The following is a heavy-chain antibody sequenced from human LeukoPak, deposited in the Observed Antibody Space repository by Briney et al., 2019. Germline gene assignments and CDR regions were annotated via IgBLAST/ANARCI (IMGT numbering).Heavy chain of an antibody. CDR1: GFTFDDYA. D-gene: IGHD2-2*02. CDR3: AKDTCSSTSCYTTAFDI. J-gene: IGHJ3*02. Sequence: GGSLRLSCVASGFTFDDYAMHWVRQAPGKGLEWVSGISWNSGSIGYADSVKGRFTISRDNAKNSLYLQMNSLRAEDMALYYCAKDTCSSTSCYTTAFDIWGQGTMVTVSS. V-gene: IGHV3-9*03. CDR2: ISWNSGSI.